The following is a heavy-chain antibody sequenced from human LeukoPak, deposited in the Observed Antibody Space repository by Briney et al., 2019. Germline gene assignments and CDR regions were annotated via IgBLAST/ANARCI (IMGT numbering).Heavy chain of an antibody. CDR3: ARGVATIFGRYYFDY. CDR1: GGSISSYY. V-gene: IGHV4-59*01. D-gene: IGHD5-12*01. CDR2: IYYSGST. J-gene: IGHJ4*02. Sequence: SSETLSLTCTVSGGSISSYYWSWIRQPPGKGLEWIGYIYYSGSTNYNPSLKSRVTISVGTSKNQFSLKLSSVTAADTAVYYCARGVATIFGRYYFDYWGQGTLVTVSS.